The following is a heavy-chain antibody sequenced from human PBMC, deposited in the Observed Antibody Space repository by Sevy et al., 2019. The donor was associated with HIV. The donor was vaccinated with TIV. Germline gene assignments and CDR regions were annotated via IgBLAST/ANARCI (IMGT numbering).Heavy chain of an antibody. CDR3: ARVFPYCSGGSCYSPYDAFDI. J-gene: IGHJ3*02. CDR1: GYTFTGHY. V-gene: IGHV1-2*02. Sequence: ASVKVSCKASGYTFTGHYMHWVRQAPGQGLEWMGWINPNSGSTDNAQKFQGRVTLTRDTSISTGYLELGRLTSDDTAVYYCARVFPYCSGGSCYSPYDAFDIWGQGTMVTVSS. D-gene: IGHD2-15*01. CDR2: INPNSGST.